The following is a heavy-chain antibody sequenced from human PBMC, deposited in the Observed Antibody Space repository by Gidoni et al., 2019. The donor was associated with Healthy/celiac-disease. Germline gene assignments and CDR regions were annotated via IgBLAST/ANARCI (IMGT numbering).Heavy chain of an antibody. CDR2: ISWNSGSI. D-gene: IGHD5-12*01. V-gene: IGHV3-9*01. Sequence: EVQLVESGGGFVQPGRSLRLSCAASGFTFADYAMHWVRQAPGKGLEWFSCISWNSGSIGYADSVKGRFTISRDNSKNSLYLQMNSLRAEDTALYYCAKDLNYRTAVATIGLFDYWGQGTLVTVSS. J-gene: IGHJ4*02. CDR1: GFTFADYA. CDR3: AKDLNYRTAVATIGLFDY.